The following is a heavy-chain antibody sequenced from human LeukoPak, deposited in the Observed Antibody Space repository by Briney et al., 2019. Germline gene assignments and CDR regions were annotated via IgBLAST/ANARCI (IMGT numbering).Heavy chain of an antibody. CDR1: DGSFNSYY. Sequence: SETLSLTCSVSDGSFNSYYWNWIRQSPGRGLEWIGHIYYRGTTNYTPSLKSRVTISVDTSMNQFSLRLTSVTAADTAVYFCARSFYSSGWYTPLRWFDTWGQGALVTVSS. V-gene: IGHV4-59*13. CDR3: ARSFYSSGWYTPLRWFDT. CDR2: IYYRGTT. J-gene: IGHJ5*02. D-gene: IGHD6-19*01.